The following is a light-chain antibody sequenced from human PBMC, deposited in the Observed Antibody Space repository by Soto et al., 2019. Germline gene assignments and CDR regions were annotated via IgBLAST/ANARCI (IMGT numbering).Light chain of an antibody. J-gene: IGLJ2*01. CDR1: SGSVSTSYY. CDR3: VLYMGSGSVL. Sequence: QAVVTQEPSFSVSPGGTVTLTCGLSSGSVSTSYYPIWYQQTPGQTPRTLIYNTNSRSSGVPDRFSGSILGNKAALTITGAQAEDESDYYCVLYMGSGSVLFGGGTQLTVL. V-gene: IGLV8-61*01. CDR2: NTN.